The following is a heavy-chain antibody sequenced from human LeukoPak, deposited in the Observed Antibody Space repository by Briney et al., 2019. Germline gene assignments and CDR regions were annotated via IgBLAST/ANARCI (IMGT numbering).Heavy chain of an antibody. CDR2: IYYSGST. D-gene: IGHD2-21*02. J-gene: IGHJ4*02. Sequence: SETLSLTCTVSGGSISSYYWSWIRQPPGKGLEWIGYIYYSGSTNYNPSLKSRVTISVDTSKNQFSLKLSSVTAADTAVYYCASQILGTGTALDYWGQGTLVTVSS. CDR1: GGSISSYY. CDR3: ASQILGTGTALDY. V-gene: IGHV4-59*12.